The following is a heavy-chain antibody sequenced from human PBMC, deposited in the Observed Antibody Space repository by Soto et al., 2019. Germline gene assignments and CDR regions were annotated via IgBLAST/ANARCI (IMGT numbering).Heavy chain of an antibody. V-gene: IGHV3-11*01. CDR3: ARTHYYYHYMDV. CDR1: GFTFSDYD. CDR2: ITGSGSTI. Sequence: QVQLVESGGGLVKPGGSLRLSCAASGFTFSDYDMSWIRQAPGKGLEWVSCITGSGSTIYYAHSVKGRFTISRDNAKNSLFLQMNSLRVEDTAVYYCARTHYYYHYMDVWGKGTTVTVSS. J-gene: IGHJ6*03.